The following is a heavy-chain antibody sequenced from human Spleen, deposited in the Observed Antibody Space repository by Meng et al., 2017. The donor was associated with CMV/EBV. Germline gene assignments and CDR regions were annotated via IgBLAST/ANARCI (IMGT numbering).Heavy chain of an antibody. D-gene: IGHD3-10*01. CDR1: GGSISSYY. CDR3: ARRDISGYWYFDL. J-gene: IGHJ2*01. CDR2: IYYSGST. V-gene: IGHV4-59*08. Sequence: SETLSLTCTVSGGSISSYYWSWIRQPPGKGLEWIGYIYYSGSTNYNPSLKSRVTISVDTSKNQFSLKLSSVTAADTAVYYCARRDISGYWYFDLWGRGTLVTVSS.